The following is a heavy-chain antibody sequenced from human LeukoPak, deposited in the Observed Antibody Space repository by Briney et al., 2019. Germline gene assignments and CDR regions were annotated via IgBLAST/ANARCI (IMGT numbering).Heavy chain of an antibody. CDR1: GFTFSSYE. V-gene: IGHV3-48*03. J-gene: IGHJ4*02. Sequence: PGGSLRLSCAASGFTFSSYEMNWVRQAPGKGXXXXXXISSSGSTIYYADSVKGRFTISRDNAKNSLYLQMNSLRAEDTAVYYCASEQAGTFRLYYFDYWGQGTLVTVSS. D-gene: IGHD6-13*01. CDR2: ISSSGSTI. CDR3: ASEQAGTFRLYYFDY.